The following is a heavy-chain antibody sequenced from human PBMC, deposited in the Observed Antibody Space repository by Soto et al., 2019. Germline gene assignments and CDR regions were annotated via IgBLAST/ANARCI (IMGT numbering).Heavy chain of an antibody. CDR1: GFTFIADA. CDR3: ARGRWCRDYYFYGMGV. Sequence: QVQLVESGGGVVQPGGSLRLSCEDSGFTFIADAMHWVRQVPGKGPEWVAVITHDEKQKHYSDAVRGRFSVFRDNSKGTLYLQMDSLRREDTGIYDCARGRWCRDYYFYGMGVWGQGTTVTVSS. CDR2: ITHDEKQK. D-gene: IGHD2-8*02. V-gene: IGHV3-30*01. J-gene: IGHJ6*02.